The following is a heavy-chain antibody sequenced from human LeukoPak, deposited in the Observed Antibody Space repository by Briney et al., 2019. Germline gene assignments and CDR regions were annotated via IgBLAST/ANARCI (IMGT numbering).Heavy chain of an antibody. CDR2: ISDSGSIA. V-gene: IGHV3-23*01. D-gene: IGHD6-6*01. Sequence: PGGSLRLSCAASGFSFDNYVMTWVRQSAGKGLRWVSGISDSGSIAYYADSVKGRFSLSRDNSKNTLYLQMNSLRAEDTAVYYCAKGRYYTSSPDAFDIWGQGTMVTVSS. J-gene: IGHJ3*02. CDR3: AKGRYYTSSPDAFDI. CDR1: GFSFDNYV.